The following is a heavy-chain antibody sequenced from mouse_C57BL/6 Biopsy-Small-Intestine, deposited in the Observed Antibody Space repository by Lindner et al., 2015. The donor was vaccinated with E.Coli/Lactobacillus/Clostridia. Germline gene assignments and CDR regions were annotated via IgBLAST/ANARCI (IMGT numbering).Heavy chain of an antibody. J-gene: IGHJ1*01. V-gene: IGHV1-81*01. D-gene: IGHD1-1*01. CDR2: IIPIFGTA. Sequence: SVKVSCKASGGTFSSYAISWVRQAPGQGLEWMGGIIPIFGTANYAQKFQGRVTITADESTSTAYMELSSLRSEDTAVYYCARGGSSSQKYYYYGMDVWGQGTTVTVSS. CDR1: GGTFSSYA. CDR3: ARGGSSSQKYYYYGMDV.